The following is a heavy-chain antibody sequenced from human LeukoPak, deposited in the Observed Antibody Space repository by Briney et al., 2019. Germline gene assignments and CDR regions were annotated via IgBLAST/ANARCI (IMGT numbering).Heavy chain of an antibody. CDR1: GDSVSSNSAT. CDR2: TYYRSTWYS. CDR3: ARTPRDGYNEFDY. V-gene: IGHV6-1*01. Sequence: SQTLSLTCAISGDSVSSNSATWNWIRQSPSRGLEWLGRTYYRSTWYSDYAVSVKSRITINPDTSKNQFSLQLDSVTPEDTAVYYCARTPRDGYNEFDYWGQGTLVTVSS. D-gene: IGHD5-24*01. J-gene: IGHJ4*02.